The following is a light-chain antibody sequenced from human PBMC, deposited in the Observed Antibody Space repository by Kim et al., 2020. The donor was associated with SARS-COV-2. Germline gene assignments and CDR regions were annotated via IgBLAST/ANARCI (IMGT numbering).Light chain of an antibody. CDR1: SSDVGAYSY. Sequence: GQPLTISCTGTSSDVGAYSYVSWYRQHPGKAPKIMIYDASKRPSGVSNRFSGSKSGKTASLTISGLQAEDEADYFCSSYTSSSTLVFGGGTQLTVL. CDR2: DAS. V-gene: IGLV2-14*04. CDR3: SSYTSSSTLV. J-gene: IGLJ2*01.